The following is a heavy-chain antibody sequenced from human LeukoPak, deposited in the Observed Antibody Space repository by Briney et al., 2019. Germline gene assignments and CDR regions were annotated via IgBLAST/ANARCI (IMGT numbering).Heavy chain of an antibody. D-gene: IGHD1-20*01. CDR2: IYYSGST. V-gene: IGHV4-59*01. J-gene: IGHJ4*02. Sequence: SETLSLTCTVSGGSISSYYWSWIRQPPGKGLEWIRYIYYSGSTNYNPSLKSRVTISVDTSKNQFSLKLSSVTAADTAVYYCARVNNWNDGIDYWGQGTLVTVSS. CDR1: GGSISSYY. CDR3: ARVNNWNDGIDY.